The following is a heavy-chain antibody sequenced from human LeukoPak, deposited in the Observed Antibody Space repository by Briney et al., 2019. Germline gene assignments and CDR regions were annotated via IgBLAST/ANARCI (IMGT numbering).Heavy chain of an antibody. CDR3: AKDSSTSCCYYMDV. Sequence: GGSLRLSCAASGFTFSSYAMSWVRQAPGKGLEWASAISGSGGSTYYADSVKGRFTISRDNSKNTLYLQMNSLRAEDTAVYYCAKDSSTSCCYYMDVWGKGTTVTVSS. J-gene: IGHJ6*03. CDR2: ISGSGGST. D-gene: IGHD2-2*01. V-gene: IGHV3-23*01. CDR1: GFTFSSYA.